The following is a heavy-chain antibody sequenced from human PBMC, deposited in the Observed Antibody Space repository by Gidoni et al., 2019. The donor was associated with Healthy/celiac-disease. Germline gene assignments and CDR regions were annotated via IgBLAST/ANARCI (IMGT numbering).Heavy chain of an antibody. CDR2: IYSDDDK. J-gene: IGHJ1*01. CDR1: GLSPSPSGVG. CDR3: AYSDFSGGNTAEYFQH. Sequence: QITFKESGPPLVKPTQTLTLTCTFSGLSPSPSGVGVGWIRQPPGKALGWLALIYSDDDKRYSPSLKRRLTITKDTSKNQVVLTMTNMDPVDTATYYCAYSDFSGGNTAEYFQHWGQGTLVTVSS. D-gene: IGHD2-15*01. V-gene: IGHV2-5*02.